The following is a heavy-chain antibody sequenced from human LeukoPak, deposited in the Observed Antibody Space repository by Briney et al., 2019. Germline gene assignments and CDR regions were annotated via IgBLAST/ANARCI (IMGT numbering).Heavy chain of an antibody. J-gene: IGHJ4*02. V-gene: IGHV3-23*01. CDR3: AKDRYSSGWYDFDE. CDR1: RFTFSSYA. D-gene: IGHD6-19*01. CDR2: ISGSGGST. Sequence: AGGSLRLSCAASRFTFSSYAMGWVRQAPGKGREWVSAISGSGGSTYYADSVKGRFPISRDNSKNTLYLQMNSRSAEDTAVYYCAKDRYSSGWYDFDEWGQGTLVTVSS.